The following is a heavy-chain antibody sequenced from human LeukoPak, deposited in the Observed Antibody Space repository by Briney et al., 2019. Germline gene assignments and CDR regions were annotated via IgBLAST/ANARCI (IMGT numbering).Heavy chain of an antibody. V-gene: IGHV3-7*01. J-gene: IGHJ4*02. D-gene: IGHD3-10*01. Sequence: PGGSLRLSYAASGFTFSSYWMTWVRQAPGKELEWVANIKTDGSHTYYVDSVKGRFTISRDNAKNLLFLQLGSLRADDTGVYYCARASMGGRDYHLDSWGQGTLVTVSS. CDR3: ARASMGGRDYHLDS. CDR1: GFTFSSYW. CDR2: IKTDGSHT.